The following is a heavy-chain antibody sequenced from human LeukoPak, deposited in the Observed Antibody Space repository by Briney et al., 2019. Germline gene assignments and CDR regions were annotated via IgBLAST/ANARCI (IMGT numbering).Heavy chain of an antibody. V-gene: IGHV3-23*01. Sequence: GGTLRLSCAASGITFTRYAMSWVRQSPGKGLEWVSGISASGGNTYYADSAKGRFAISRDNSKNTLYLQLNTLRADDTAVYYCARGGDYGVKIDYWGQGTLVIVSS. CDR3: ARGGDYGVKIDY. CDR2: ISASGGNT. CDR1: GITFTRYA. J-gene: IGHJ4*02. D-gene: IGHD3-16*01.